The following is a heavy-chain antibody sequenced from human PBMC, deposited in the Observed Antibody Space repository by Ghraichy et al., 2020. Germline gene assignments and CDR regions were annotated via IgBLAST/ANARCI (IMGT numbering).Heavy chain of an antibody. CDR3: ARDAYSNAVDV. V-gene: IGHV3-7*01. CDR1: GFTVSRYW. Sequence: GGSLRLSCAASGFTVSRYWMSWVRQAPGKGLEWVANMNQDGSIEYYVDSVKGRFSLSKDNAKNSLYLQMHSLRAEDTAVYYCARDAYSNAVDVWGQGTTVTVSS. CDR2: MNQDGSIE. J-gene: IGHJ6*02. D-gene: IGHD4-11*01.